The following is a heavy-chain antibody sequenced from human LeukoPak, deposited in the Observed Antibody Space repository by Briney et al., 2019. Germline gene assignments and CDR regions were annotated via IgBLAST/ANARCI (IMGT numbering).Heavy chain of an antibody. CDR3: AHRTDGSGWYSQTNWFHP. CDR1: GFLLSTSGVG. CDR2: IYLNDDR. Sequence: SGPTLVNPTQTLTLTCTFSGFLLSTSGVGVGWIRQPPGKALECLALIYLNDDRRYSPTLKSRLTVTKDTSKNQLVLTMTNMDPVDTATYYFAHRTDGSGWYSQTNWFHPWGQGTLVTVSS. D-gene: IGHD6-19*01. V-gene: IGHV2-5*01. J-gene: IGHJ5*02.